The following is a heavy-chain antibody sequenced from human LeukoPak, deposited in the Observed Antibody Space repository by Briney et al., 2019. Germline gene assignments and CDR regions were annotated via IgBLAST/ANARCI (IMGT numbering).Heavy chain of an antibody. CDR1: GFTFSSYG. CDR3: AKEIGGSTLYYYYGMDV. Sequence: GGSLRLSCAASGFTFSSYGMHWVRQAPGKGLEWVAVISYDGSNKYYADSVKGRFTISRDNSKNTLYLQMNSLRAEDTAVYYCAKEIGGSTLYYYYGMDVWGKGTTVTVSS. J-gene: IGHJ6*04. CDR2: ISYDGSNK. D-gene: IGHD3-10*01. V-gene: IGHV3-30*18.